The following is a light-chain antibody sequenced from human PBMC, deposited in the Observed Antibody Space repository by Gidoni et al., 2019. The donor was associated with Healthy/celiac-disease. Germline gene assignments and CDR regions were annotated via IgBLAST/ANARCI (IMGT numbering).Light chain of an antibody. Sequence: IVLTPSPATLSLSPGERATLPCRASQSVSSYLDWYQQKPGQAPRLLIYDASNRATGIPARFSGSGSGTDFTLTISSLEPEDFAVYYCQQRSNWLTFGGGTKVEIK. V-gene: IGKV3-11*01. CDR3: QQRSNWLT. CDR2: DAS. CDR1: QSVSSY. J-gene: IGKJ4*01.